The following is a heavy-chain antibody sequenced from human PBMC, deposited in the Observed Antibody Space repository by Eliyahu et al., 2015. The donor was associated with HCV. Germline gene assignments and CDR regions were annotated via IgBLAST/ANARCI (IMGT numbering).Heavy chain of an antibody. CDR3: ASDPGHPNGMDG. CDR2: IXXSGGST. CDR1: GIXVSNTY. J-gene: IGHJ6*02. Sequence: EVQLVESGGGLIQPGGSLRLSCSASGIXVSNTYMTWVRQTPGKGLEWVSVIXXSGGSTYYADSVKGRFIISRDNSKNTVDLQMDSLRAEDTAVYYCASDPGHPNGMDGWGQGTTVTVSS. V-gene: IGHV3-53*01.